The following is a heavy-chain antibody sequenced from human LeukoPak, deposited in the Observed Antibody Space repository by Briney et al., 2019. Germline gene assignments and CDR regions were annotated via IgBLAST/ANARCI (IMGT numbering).Heavy chain of an antibody. CDR2: IYHSGST. CDR3: ARDYDFWSGYDP. V-gene: IGHV4-38-2*02. J-gene: IGHJ5*02. CDR1: GYSISSGYY. Sequence: PSETLSLTCTVSGYSISSGYYWGWIRQPPGKGLEWIGSIYHSGSTYYNPSLKSRVTISVDTSKNQFSLKLSSVTAADTAVYYCARDYDFWSGYDPWGQGTLVTVSS. D-gene: IGHD3-3*01.